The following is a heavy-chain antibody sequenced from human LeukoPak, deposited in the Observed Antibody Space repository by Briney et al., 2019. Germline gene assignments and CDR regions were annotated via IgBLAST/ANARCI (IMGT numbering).Heavy chain of an antibody. CDR1: GYTFTGYY. V-gene: IGHV1-2*02. D-gene: IGHD2-2*01. J-gene: IGHJ4*02. CDR2: INPNSGGT. CDR3: ARSGCSSTSCYDYFDY. Sequence: ASVKVSCKAAGYTFTGYYMHWVRQAPGQGLEWMGWINPNSGGTNYAQKFQGRVTMTRDTSISTAYMELSRLRSDDTAVYYWARSGCSSTSCYDYFDYWGQGTLATVSS.